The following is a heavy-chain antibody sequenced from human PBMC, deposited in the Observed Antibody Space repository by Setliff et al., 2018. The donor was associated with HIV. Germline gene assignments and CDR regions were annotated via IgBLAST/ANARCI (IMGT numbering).Heavy chain of an antibody. Sequence: SVKVSCKASGGTFSSYAISWVRQAPGQGLEWMGRIIPIFGTANYAQKFQGRVTITADKSTSTAYMELSSLRSEDTAVYYCARDLTHYDFWSGYPHYWGQGTLVTVSS. D-gene: IGHD3-3*01. CDR2: IIPIFGTA. CDR3: ARDLTHYDFWSGYPHY. J-gene: IGHJ4*02. CDR1: GGTFSSYA. V-gene: IGHV1-69*06.